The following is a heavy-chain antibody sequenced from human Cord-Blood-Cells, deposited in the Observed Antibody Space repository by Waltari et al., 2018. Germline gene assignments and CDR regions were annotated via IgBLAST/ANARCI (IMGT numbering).Heavy chain of an antibody. J-gene: IGHJ4*02. V-gene: IGHV3-33*08. CDR2: IWYDGSNK. Sequence: QVRQLVSGGCVVQPGRSLSSSWAASGFTLSSYGMHWVRQAPGKGLEWVAVIWYDGSNKYYADSVKGRFTISRDNSKNTLYLQMNSLRAEDTAVYYCARGTTGTDYWGQGTLVTVSS. CDR3: ARGTTGTDY. CDR1: GFTLSSYG. D-gene: IGHD1-1*01.